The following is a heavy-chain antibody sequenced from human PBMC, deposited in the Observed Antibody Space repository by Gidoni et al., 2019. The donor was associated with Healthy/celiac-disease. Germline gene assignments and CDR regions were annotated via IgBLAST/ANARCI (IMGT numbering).Heavy chain of an antibody. CDR3: AKLLAAAGTDAFDI. CDR1: GFTFDDYA. Sequence: EVQLVESGGGLVQPGRSLRLSFAAAGFTFDDYAMHWVRQSPGKGLEWVSGISWNSGSIGYADSVKGRFTISRDNAKNYLYLQMNSLRAEDTALYYCAKLLAAAGTDAFDIWGQGTMVTVSS. D-gene: IGHD6-13*01. V-gene: IGHV3-9*01. CDR2: ISWNSGSI. J-gene: IGHJ3*02.